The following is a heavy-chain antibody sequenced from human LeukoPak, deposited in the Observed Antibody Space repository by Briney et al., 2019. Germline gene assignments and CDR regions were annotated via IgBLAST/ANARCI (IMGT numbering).Heavy chain of an antibody. CDR2: IKQDGSEK. Sequence: GGSLRLSCAASGFTFSSYWMSWVRQAPGKGLEWVANIKQDGSEKYYVDSVKGRFTISRDNAKNSLYLQMNGLRAEDTAVYYCARVGLCGGDCYSPFDTAIPHWYFDLWGRGTLVTVSS. CDR3: ARVGLCGGDCYSPFDTAIPHWYFDL. V-gene: IGHV3-7*01. D-gene: IGHD2-21*02. J-gene: IGHJ2*01. CDR1: GFTFSSYW.